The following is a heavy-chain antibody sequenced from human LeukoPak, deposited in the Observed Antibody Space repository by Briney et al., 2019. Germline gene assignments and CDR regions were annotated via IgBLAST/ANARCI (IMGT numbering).Heavy chain of an antibody. D-gene: IGHD5-18*01. V-gene: IGHV2-5*02. CDR3: AHRLKTGWSYGDAFDI. CDR2: IYWDDDK. CDR1: GFSLSTSGVG. Sequence: SGPTLVNPTQTLTLTCTFSGFSLSTSGVGVGWIRQPPGKALEWLALIYWDDDKRYSPSLKSRLTITKDTSKNQVVLTMTNMDPVDTATYYCAHRLKTGWSYGDAFDIWGQGTMVTVSS. J-gene: IGHJ3*02.